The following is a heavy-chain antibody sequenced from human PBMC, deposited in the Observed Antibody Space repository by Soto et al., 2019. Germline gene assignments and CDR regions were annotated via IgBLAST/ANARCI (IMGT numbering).Heavy chain of an antibody. V-gene: IGHV4-31*03. CDR1: GCSISSGGYY. D-gene: IGHD2-2*01. Sequence: PAETLSLTCTVSGCSISSGGYYWSWIRQHPGKGLEWIGYIYYSGSTYYNPSLKSRVTISVDTSKNQFSLKLSSVTAADTAVYYCARGDIVVVPAAVKFDYWGQGTLVTVSS. J-gene: IGHJ4*02. CDR3: ARGDIVVVPAAVKFDY. CDR2: IYYSGST.